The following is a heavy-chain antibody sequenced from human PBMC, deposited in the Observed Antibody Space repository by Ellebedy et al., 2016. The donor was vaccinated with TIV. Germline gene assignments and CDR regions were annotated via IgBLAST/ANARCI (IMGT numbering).Heavy chain of an antibody. D-gene: IGHD1-26*01. Sequence: SVKVSCKASGGIVSDFAVSWVRQAPGQGLEWMGGIIPTYGVPSYAQKFQGGVTITADEFTSTVYMELTSLRSEDTAVYFCARGIVGATAAGPFDIWGQGTQVTVTS. V-gene: IGHV1-69*13. J-gene: IGHJ4*02. CDR1: GGIVSDFA. CDR3: ARGIVGATAAGPFDI. CDR2: IIPTYGVP.